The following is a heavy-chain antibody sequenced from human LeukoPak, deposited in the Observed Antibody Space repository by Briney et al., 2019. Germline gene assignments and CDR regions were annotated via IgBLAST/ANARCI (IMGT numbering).Heavy chain of an antibody. J-gene: IGHJ4*02. CDR3: ANNFRHSGSYYGFDY. CDR1: GFTFSNFA. CDR2: ISGSGGNT. D-gene: IGHD1-26*01. V-gene: IGHV3-23*01. Sequence: PGGSLRLSCAASGFTFSNFAMTWVRQAPGKGLEWVSVISGSGGNTYYADSVKGRVTISRDNSKSTLYLQMSSLRAEDTAVYYCANNFRHSGSYYGFDYWGQGALVTVSS.